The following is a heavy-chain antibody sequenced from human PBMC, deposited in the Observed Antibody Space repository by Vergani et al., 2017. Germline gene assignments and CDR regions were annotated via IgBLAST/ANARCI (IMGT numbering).Heavy chain of an antibody. Sequence: EVQLVQSEAEVRKPGESLKISCKGSGYIFTTYWIAWVRQIPGRGLEWMGIIYPDDSDTRYSPFFQGQVTISVDKSIRAACLQWSSLKASDTAIYYCTRAYTGNAPYDYWGHGTLVTVSS. V-gene: IGHV5-51*01. CDR1: GYIFTTYW. D-gene: IGHD3-16*01. J-gene: IGHJ4*01. CDR3: TRAYTGNAPYDY. CDR2: IYPDDSDT.